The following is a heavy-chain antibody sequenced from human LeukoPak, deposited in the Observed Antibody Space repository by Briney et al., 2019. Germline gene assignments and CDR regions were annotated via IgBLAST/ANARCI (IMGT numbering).Heavy chain of an antibody. V-gene: IGHV1-69*13. CDR3: ARGHLWVRGVNVAD. CDR2: IIPIFGTA. J-gene: IGHJ4*02. CDR1: GGTFSSYA. Sequence: SVKVSCKASGGTFSSYAISWVRRAPGQGLEWMGGIIPIFGTANYAQKFQGRVTITADESTSTAYMELSSLRSEDTAVYYCARGHLWVRGVNVADWGQGTLVTVSS. D-gene: IGHD3-10*01.